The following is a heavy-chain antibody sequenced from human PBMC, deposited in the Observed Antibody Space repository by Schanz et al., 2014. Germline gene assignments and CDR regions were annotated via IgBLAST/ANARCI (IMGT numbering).Heavy chain of an antibody. CDR1: GFTFSTYA. Sequence: EVQLVESGGGLVQPGGSLRLSCATSGFTFSTYAMSWVRQAPGKGLEWVSRTSHDGSFTTFADSVKGRFTISRDNAKNALYLQMNSLRAEDTAVYYCARVRYDILTDYYTEYYFDSWGQGTLVAVSS. D-gene: IGHD3-9*01. V-gene: IGHV3-74*02. J-gene: IGHJ4*02. CDR2: TSHDGSFT. CDR3: ARVRYDILTDYYTEYYFDS.